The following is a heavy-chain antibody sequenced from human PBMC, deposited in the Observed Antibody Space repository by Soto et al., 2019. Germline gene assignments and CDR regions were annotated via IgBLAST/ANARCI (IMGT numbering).Heavy chain of an antibody. V-gene: IGHV4-59*01. CDR1: GGSISSYY. Sequence: SETLSLTCTVSGGSISSYYWSWIRQPPGKGLEWIGYIYYSGSTNYNPSLKSRVTISVDTSKNQFSLKLSSVTAADTAVYYCARAPRGNYGYPSYFDYWGQGTLVNVPQ. D-gene: IGHD3-10*01. CDR3: ARAPRGNYGYPSYFDY. J-gene: IGHJ4*02. CDR2: IYYSGST.